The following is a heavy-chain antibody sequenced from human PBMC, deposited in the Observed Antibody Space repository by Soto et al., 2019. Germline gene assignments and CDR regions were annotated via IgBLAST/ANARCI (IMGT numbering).Heavy chain of an antibody. CDR3: ARGGGIVVVPAAILGGTYYMDV. CDR2: INHSGST. CDR1: GGSFSGYY. D-gene: IGHD2-2*01. Sequence: SETLSLTCAVYGGSFSGYYWSWIRQPPGKGLEWIGEINHSGSTNYNPSLKSRVTISVDTSKNQFSLKLSSVTAADTAVYYCARGGGIVVVPAAILGGTYYMDVWGKGTTVTVSS. J-gene: IGHJ6*03. V-gene: IGHV4-34*01.